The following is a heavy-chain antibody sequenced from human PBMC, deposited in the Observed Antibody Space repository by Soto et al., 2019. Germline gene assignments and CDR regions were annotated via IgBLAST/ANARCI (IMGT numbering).Heavy chain of an antibody. CDR2: MNPNSGNT. CDR3: AREPLTTVTTYYYYYYGMDV. Sequence: QVQLVQSGAEVKKPGASVKVSCKASGYTFTSYDINWVRQATGQGLEWMGWMNPNSGNTGYAQKFQCIVTMTRNTSISTAYMELSSLRSEDTAVYYCAREPLTTVTTYYYYYYGMDVWGQGTTVTVSS. J-gene: IGHJ6*02. V-gene: IGHV1-8*01. CDR1: GYTFTSYD. D-gene: IGHD4-4*01.